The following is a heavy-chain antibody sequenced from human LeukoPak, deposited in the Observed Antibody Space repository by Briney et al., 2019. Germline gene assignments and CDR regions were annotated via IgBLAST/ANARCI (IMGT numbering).Heavy chain of an antibody. Sequence: GGSLSLAYAVSGFSVGMYYIRWVRQPTGKGLEWVSGIGTTGDTYYPGSVKGRFTISRENAKNALYLQMNSLRAGDTAVYYCARGLYYSDSSASYYDNFDLWGQGTMVIVSS. V-gene: IGHV3-13*04. D-gene: IGHD3-22*01. CDR2: IGTTGDT. J-gene: IGHJ3*01. CDR3: ARGLYYSDSSASYYDNFDL. CDR1: GFSVGMYY.